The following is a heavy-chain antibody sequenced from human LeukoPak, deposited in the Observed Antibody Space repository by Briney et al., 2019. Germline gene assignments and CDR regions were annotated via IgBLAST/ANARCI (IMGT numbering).Heavy chain of an antibody. J-gene: IGHJ4*02. V-gene: IGHV3-48*01. Sequence: PGGSLRLSCAASGFIFSSYSMNWVRQAPGKGLEWVSYISSSSSTIYYADSVKGRFTISRDNAKNSLYLQMNSLRAEDTAVYYCARGGRGGGDTIDYWGQGTLVTVSS. CDR2: ISSSSSTI. D-gene: IGHD2-21*01. CDR3: ARGGRGGGDTIDY. CDR1: GFIFSSYS.